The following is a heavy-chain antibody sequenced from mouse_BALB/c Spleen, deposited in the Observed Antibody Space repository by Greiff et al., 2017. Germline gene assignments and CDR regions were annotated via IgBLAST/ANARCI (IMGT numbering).Heavy chain of an antibody. V-gene: IGHV7-3*02. CDR2: IRNKANGYTT. J-gene: IGHJ2*01. CDR3: ARVYYGLYYFDY. Sequence: EVKLVESGGGLVQPGGSLRLSCATSGFTFTDYYMSWVRQPPGKALEWLGFIRNKANGYTTEYSASVKGRFTISRDNSQSILYLQMNTLRAEDSATYYCARVYYGLYYFDYWGQGTTLTVSS. CDR1: GFTFTDYY. D-gene: IGHD1-1*02.